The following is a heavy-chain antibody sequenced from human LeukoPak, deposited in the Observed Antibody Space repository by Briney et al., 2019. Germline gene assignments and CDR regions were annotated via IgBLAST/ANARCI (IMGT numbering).Heavy chain of an antibody. J-gene: IGHJ4*02. CDR3: ARIHRRNYDYVWGSYRYYYFDY. Sequence: GGSLRLSCAPPGSTFIDYYMGWIRQAPGKGLEGVSYISISGSTIYYADSVKGRFTISRDNAKNSLYLQMNSLRAEDTAVYYCARIHRRNYDYVWGSYRYYYFDYWGQGTLVTVSS. CDR2: ISISGSTI. D-gene: IGHD3-16*02. V-gene: IGHV3-11*04. CDR1: GSTFIDYY.